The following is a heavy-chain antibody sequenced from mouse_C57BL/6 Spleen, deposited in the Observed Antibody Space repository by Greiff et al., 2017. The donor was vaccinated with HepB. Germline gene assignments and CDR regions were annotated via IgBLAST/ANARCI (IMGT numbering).Heavy chain of an antibody. Sequence: EVNVVESGGGLVKPGGSLKLSCAASGFTFSSYAMSWVRQTPEKRLEWVATISDGGSYTYYPDNVKGRFTISRDNAKNNLYLQMSHLKSEDTAMYYCARDLGAWVAYWGQGTLVTVSA. D-gene: IGHD4-1*01. CDR3: ARDLGAWVAY. CDR1: GFTFSSYA. CDR2: ISDGGSYT. J-gene: IGHJ3*01. V-gene: IGHV5-4*01.